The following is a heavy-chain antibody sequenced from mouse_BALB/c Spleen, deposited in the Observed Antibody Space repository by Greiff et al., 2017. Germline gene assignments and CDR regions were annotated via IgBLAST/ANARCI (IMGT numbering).Heavy chain of an antibody. V-gene: IGHV5-12-1*01. CDR2: ISSGGGST. CDR3: ARQTVFPYYAMDY. J-gene: IGHJ4*01. Sequence: EVHLVESGGGLVKPGGSLKLSCAASGFAFSSYDMSWVRQTPEKRLEWVAYISSGGGSTYYPDTVKGRFTISRDNAKNTLYLQMSSLKSEDTAMYYCARQTVFPYYAMDYWGQGTSVTVSS. CDR1: GFAFSSYD.